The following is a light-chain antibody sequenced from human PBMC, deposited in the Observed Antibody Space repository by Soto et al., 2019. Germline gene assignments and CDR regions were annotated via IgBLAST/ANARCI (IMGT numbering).Light chain of an antibody. CDR2: AAS. CDR3: QQYNDYQYT. Sequence: EIVLTHSPDTLSLSPWEIATLSCGASQSVRSSYLAWYQQTPGQTPRLPIYAASSRATGIPDRFSGSGSGTDFSRTISSLQPEDFAIYYCQQYNDYQYTFGQGTRLEIK. V-gene: IGKV3-20*01. J-gene: IGKJ5*01. CDR1: QSVRSSY.